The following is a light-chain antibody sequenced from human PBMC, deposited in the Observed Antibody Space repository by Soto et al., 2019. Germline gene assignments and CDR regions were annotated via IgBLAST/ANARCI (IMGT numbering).Light chain of an antibody. CDR3: LRYNLPRRT. V-gene: IGKV1-27*01. CDR2: SAS. J-gene: IGKJ1*01. CDR1: QGINNF. Sequence: DIQMTQSPSSLSASVGDRVTITCRASQGINNFLAWYQQRPGTVPKLLIYSASTFQSGVPSRFSGRGSGTDFTLIINNLQPEDGATYYCLRYNLPRRTFGPGTKV.